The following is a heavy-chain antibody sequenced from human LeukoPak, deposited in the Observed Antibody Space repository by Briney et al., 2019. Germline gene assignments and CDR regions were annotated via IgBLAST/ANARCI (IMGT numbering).Heavy chain of an antibody. CDR2: IYYTGST. CDR1: GASISTYY. CDR3: ARGRDGYSN. V-gene: IGHV4-59*01. D-gene: IGHD5-24*01. Sequence: PSETLSLTCLVSGASISTYYWSWIRQPPGKGLEWIGYIYYTGSTNHNPSLKSRVTISVDTSENQFSLKLSSVTAADTAVYYCARGRDGYSNWGQGTLVTVSS. J-gene: IGHJ4*02.